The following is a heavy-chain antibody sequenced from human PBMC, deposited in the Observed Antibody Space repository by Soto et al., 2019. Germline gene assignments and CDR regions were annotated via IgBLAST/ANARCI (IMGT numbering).Heavy chain of an antibody. CDR1: GGSFSGYY. CDR3: ARGRYCSSTSCYRIGGSWFDP. CDR2: INHSGST. Sequence: SEPLSLTCAVYGGSFSGYYWSWIRQPPGKGLEWIGEINHSGSTNYNPSLKSRVTISVDTSKNQFSLKLSSVTAADTAVYYCARGRYCSSTSCYRIGGSWFDPWGQGTLVTVSS. J-gene: IGHJ5*02. D-gene: IGHD2-2*02. V-gene: IGHV4-34*01.